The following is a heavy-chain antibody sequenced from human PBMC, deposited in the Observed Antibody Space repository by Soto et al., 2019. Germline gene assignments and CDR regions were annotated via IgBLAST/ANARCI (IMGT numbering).Heavy chain of an antibody. CDR3: ARTSGAVRDSGFDY. CDR1: VFTFSSYG. CDR2: IWYDGSKK. V-gene: IGHV3-33*01. J-gene: IGHJ4*02. Sequence: PGGSLRLSCAASVFTFSSYGRHGVRQAPGKGLEWVAFIWYDGSKKYYEDSVKGRFTISRDNSKNTLSLQMNSLRAEDTAVYYCARTSGAVRDSGFDYWGQGTLVTVSS. D-gene: IGHD3-10*01.